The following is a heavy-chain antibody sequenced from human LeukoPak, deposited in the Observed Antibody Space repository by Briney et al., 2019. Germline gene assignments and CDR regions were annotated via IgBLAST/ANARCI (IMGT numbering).Heavy chain of an antibody. V-gene: IGHV3-74*01. Sequence: GGSLRLSCAASGFTFSSYWMHWVRQAPGKGLVWVSRINTDGSSTRYADSVKGRFTISRDNAKNTLYLQMNSLRAEDTAVYYCARVTKGHYYDSSGIDYWGQGTLVTVSS. CDR3: ARVTKGHYYDSSGIDY. D-gene: IGHD3-22*01. CDR1: GFTFSSYW. CDR2: INTDGSST. J-gene: IGHJ4*02.